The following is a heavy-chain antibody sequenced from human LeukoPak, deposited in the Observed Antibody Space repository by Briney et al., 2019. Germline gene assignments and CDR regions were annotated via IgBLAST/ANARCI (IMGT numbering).Heavy chain of an antibody. D-gene: IGHD3-22*01. CDR3: ARGDYDSSGYYYFDY. CDR1: GFTFSDHY. V-gene: IGHV3-72*01. Sequence: PGGSLRLSCAASGFTFSDHYMDWVRQAPGKGLEWVGRTRNKANSYTTEYAASVKGRFTISRDGSKNSLYLQMNSLKTEDTAVYYCARGDYDSSGYYYFDYWGQGTLVTVSS. J-gene: IGHJ4*02. CDR2: TRNKANSYTT.